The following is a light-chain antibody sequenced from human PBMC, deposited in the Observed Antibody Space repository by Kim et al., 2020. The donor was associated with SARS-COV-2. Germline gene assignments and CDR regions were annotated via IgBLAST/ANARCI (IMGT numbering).Light chain of an antibody. CDR2: DAS. CDR3: QQYDNLPLT. CDR1: QDITKY. V-gene: IGKV1-33*01. J-gene: IGKJ4*01. Sequence: DIQMTQSPSSLSASVGDRVTITCQASQDITKYLSWYQQKPGKAPNLLIYDASNLDTGVPSRFSGGGSETDFTFTISSLQPEDAATYYCQQYDNLPLTFGGGTKVDIK.